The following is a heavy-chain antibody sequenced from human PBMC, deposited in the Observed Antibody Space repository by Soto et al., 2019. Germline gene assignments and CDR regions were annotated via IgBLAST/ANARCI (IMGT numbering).Heavy chain of an antibody. CDR1: GGSIGSSSYY. CDR3: PRHPGYGLSSFAY. CDR2: IYYSGST. V-gene: IGHV4-39*01. Sequence: SETLSLTCTVSGGSIGSSSYYWGWIRQPPGKGLEWIGSIYYSGSTYYNPSLKSRVTISVDTSKSQFSLKLSSVTAADTAVYYFPRHPGYGLSSFAYWAREPWSPSPQ. J-gene: IGHJ4*02. D-gene: IGHD5-18*01.